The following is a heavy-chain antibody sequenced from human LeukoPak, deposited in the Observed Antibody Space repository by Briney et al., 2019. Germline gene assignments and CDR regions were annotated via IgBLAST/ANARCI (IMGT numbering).Heavy chain of an antibody. V-gene: IGHV4-31*03. Sequence: PSETLSLTCTVSGGSISSGGYYWSWIRQPPGKGLEWIGYIYYSGSTYYNPSLKRRVTISVDTSKNQYSLKLSSVTAADTAVDYCARERDYYDSSGYYWGQGTLVIVTA. CDR2: IYYSGST. CDR1: GGSISSGGYY. CDR3: ARERDYYDSSGYY. J-gene: IGHJ4*02. D-gene: IGHD3-22*01.